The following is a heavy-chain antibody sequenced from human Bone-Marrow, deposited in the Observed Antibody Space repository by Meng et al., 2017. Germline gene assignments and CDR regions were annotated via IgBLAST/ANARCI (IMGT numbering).Heavy chain of an antibody. J-gene: IGHJ6*02. CDR2: INPKSGDT. V-gene: IGHV1-2*06. CDR3: AASSRYCSGGSCYLYYYYGMDV. Sequence: ASVKVSCKASGYTFPDYWLHWVRRAPGQGLEWMGRINPKSGDTHYAQRFQGRVTMTGDTSISTAYMELSRLRSDDTAVYYCAASSRYCSGGSCYLYYYYGMDVWGQGNTVNVAS. D-gene: IGHD2-15*01. CDR1: GYTFPDYW.